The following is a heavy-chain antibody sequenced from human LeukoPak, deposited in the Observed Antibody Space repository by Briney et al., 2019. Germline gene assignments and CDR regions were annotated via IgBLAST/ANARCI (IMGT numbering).Heavy chain of an antibody. CDR1: GFTFSSNW. Sequence: GGSLRLSCAASGFTFSSNWMSWVRQAPGKGLEWVANIKGDGSDNYCVDSVKARFTISRDNAKNSLYLQMNSLRAEDTAVYYCARDEFDSGSYYNVNFEHWGQGILVTVSS. CDR2: IKGDGSDN. CDR3: ARDEFDSGSYYNVNFEH. D-gene: IGHD3-10*01. J-gene: IGHJ4*02. V-gene: IGHV3-7*04.